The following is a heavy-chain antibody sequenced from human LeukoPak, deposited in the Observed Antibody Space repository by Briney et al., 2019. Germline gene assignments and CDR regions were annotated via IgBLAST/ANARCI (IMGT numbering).Heavy chain of an antibody. Sequence: GGSLRLSCAASGFTFTTYWMHWVRHAPGKGLVWVSRINRDGSGTVFADSLNGRFTISRDNAKNILYLQMNSLRDEDTAVYYCIRESQSALWDWGQGTLVTVSS. J-gene: IGHJ4*02. V-gene: IGHV3-74*01. CDR2: INRDGSGT. CDR3: IRESQSALWD. CDR1: GFTFTTYW. D-gene: IGHD3-10*01.